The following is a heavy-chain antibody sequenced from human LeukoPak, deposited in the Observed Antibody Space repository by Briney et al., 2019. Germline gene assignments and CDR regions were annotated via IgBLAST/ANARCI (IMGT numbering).Heavy chain of an antibody. CDR2: ISGSGAST. CDR3: APDLRGAAWSLDY. D-gene: IGHD2-15*01. V-gene: IGHV3-23*01. J-gene: IGHJ4*02. Sequence: GGSLRLSCAASGFTFNTYAMSWVRQAPGKGLEWVSGISGSGASTYYADSVKGRFTVSRDNSKNTLYLQMNSLRAEDTAVYYCAPDLRGAAWSLDYWGQGTLVTVSS. CDR1: GFTFNTYA.